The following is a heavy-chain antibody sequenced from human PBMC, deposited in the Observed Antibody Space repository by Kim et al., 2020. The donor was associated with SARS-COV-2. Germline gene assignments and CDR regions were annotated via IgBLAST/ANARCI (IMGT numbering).Heavy chain of an antibody. J-gene: IGHJ4*02. CDR2: ISYSGNS. V-gene: IGHV4-31*03. Sequence: SETLSLTCSVSGGSIRSGGKFWTWIRQHPAKGLEWIGYISYSGNSHYSPSLRSRVSISLQTSENQFSLELTSVTAADAAVYYCAGAQPLDYWGQGILVTVSS. CDR3: AGAQPLDY. CDR1: GGSIRSGGKF. D-gene: IGHD2-2*01.